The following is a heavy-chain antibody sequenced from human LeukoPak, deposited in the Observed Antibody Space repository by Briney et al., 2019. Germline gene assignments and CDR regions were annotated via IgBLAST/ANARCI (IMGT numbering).Heavy chain of an antibody. Sequence: GGSLRLSCAASGFTFSDYYMSWIRQAPGKGLEWVSYISSSGSSTNYADSVKGRFTISRDNAKNSLYLQMNSLRAEDTAVYYCAKLEDIVVVVAAHDAFDIWGQGTMVTVSS. V-gene: IGHV3-11*03. J-gene: IGHJ3*02. CDR2: ISSSGSST. CDR3: AKLEDIVVVVAAHDAFDI. CDR1: GFTFSDYY. D-gene: IGHD2-15*01.